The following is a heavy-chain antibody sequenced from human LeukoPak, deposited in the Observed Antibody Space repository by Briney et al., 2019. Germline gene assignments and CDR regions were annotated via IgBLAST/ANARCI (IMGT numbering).Heavy chain of an antibody. V-gene: IGHV3-74*01. J-gene: IGHJ4*02. D-gene: IGHD1-26*01. CDR2: INSDGSTI. CDR3: ARAAYYRFDY. Sequence: PGGSLRLSCAASGFTFSSYWVPWVRQAPGKGLEWVARINSDGSTINHADSVRGRFTISRDNAENTLYLQMSSLRAEDTAIYFCARAAYYRFDYWAREPWSPSPQ. CDR1: GFTFSSYW.